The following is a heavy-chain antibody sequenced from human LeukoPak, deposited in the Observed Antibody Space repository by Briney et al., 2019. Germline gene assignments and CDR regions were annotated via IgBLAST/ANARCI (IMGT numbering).Heavy chain of an antibody. CDR3: ARDGENYYKNYGLDV. CDR1: GGSISSYY. J-gene: IGHJ6*02. D-gene: IGHD3-10*01. Sequence: SETLSLTCTVSGGSISSYYSSWIRQPPGKGLEWIGYIYYSGSTNYNPSLKSRVTISLDTSKNQFSLKLSSVTAADTAVYYCARDGENYYKNYGLDVWGQGTTVTVSS. V-gene: IGHV4-59*12. CDR2: IYYSGST.